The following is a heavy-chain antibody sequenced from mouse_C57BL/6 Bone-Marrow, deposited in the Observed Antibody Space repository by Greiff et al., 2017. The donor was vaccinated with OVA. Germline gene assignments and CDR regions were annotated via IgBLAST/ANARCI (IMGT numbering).Heavy chain of an antibody. Sequence: QVQLKQSGAELARPGASVKLSCKASGYTFTSYGISWVKQRTGQGLEWIGEIYPRSGNTYYTEKFKGKATLTADKSSSTAYMELRSLTSEDSAVYFCARFYDYDNAMDYWGQGTSVTVSS. V-gene: IGHV1-81*01. J-gene: IGHJ4*01. CDR3: ARFYDYDNAMDY. CDR2: IYPRSGNT. D-gene: IGHD2-4*01. CDR1: GYTFTSYG.